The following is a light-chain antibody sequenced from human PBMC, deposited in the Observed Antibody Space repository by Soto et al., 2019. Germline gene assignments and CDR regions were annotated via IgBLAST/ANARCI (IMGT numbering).Light chain of an antibody. CDR2: GAS. CDR3: QQANSFPLT. CDR1: QGISRW. Sequence: DIQMTQSPFFESASVGDRVTITCRASQGISRWLAWYQQRPGKAPELLIYGASSLQSGVPSRFSGSGSGTDFTLTISSLQPEDFATYYCQQANSFPLTFGQGTRLEIK. J-gene: IGKJ5*01. V-gene: IGKV1-12*01.